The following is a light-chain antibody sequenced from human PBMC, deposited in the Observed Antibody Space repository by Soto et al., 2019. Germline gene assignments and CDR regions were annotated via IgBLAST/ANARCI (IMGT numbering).Light chain of an antibody. CDR2: GAS. CDR1: QSVSSN. Sequence: EIVMTQSPATLSVSPGERATLSCRASQSVSSNLAWYQQKPGHAPRPLIYGASTRATGIPARFSGSGSGTEFTLTISSLQAEEFAVYYCQQYNNWPPWTFGQGTKVEIK. J-gene: IGKJ1*01. V-gene: IGKV3-15*01. CDR3: QQYNNWPPWT.